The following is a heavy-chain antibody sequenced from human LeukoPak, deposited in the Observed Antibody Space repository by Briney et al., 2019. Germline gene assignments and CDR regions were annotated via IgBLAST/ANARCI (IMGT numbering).Heavy chain of an antibody. CDR1: GYSFTNYW. CDR3: ARQEGTRTYWYFDL. CDR2: IYLGDSDT. Sequence: GESLKISCKGSGYSFTNYWIAWVRQMPGKGLEWMGIIYLGDSDTRYSPSFQGQVTISADKSISTAYLQWGSLKASDTAMYYCARQEGTRTYWYFDLWGRGTLVTVSS. D-gene: IGHD1-7*01. J-gene: IGHJ2*01. V-gene: IGHV5-51*01.